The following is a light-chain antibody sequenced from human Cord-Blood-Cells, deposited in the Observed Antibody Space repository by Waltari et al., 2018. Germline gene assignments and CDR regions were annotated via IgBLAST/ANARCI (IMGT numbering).Light chain of an antibody. CDR2: GAS. CDR1: QSFSSRY. V-gene: IGKV3-20*01. Sequence: EIVLTQYPGTLSLSPGDRATLSCRASQSFSSRYLAWYQQKPGQAPRLLNYGASSRATGIPERFSGSGSGTDCTLTISRLEPEDFAVYYCQQYGSSPWTFGQGTKVEIK. CDR3: QQYGSSPWT. J-gene: IGKJ1*01.